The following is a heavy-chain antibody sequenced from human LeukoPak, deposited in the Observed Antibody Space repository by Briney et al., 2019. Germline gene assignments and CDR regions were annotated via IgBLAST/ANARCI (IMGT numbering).Heavy chain of an antibody. CDR2: IYTSGST. J-gene: IGHJ4*02. V-gene: IGHV4-4*07. D-gene: IGHD6-13*01. Sequence: SETLSLTCTVSGGSISSYYWSWIRQPAGKGLEWIGRIYTSGSTNYNPSLQSRVTMSVDTSKNQFSLKLSSVTAADTAVYYCARGLVWGPNSSSWYGLFDYWGQGTLVTVSS. CDR1: GGSISSYY. CDR3: ARGLVWGPNSSSWYGLFDY.